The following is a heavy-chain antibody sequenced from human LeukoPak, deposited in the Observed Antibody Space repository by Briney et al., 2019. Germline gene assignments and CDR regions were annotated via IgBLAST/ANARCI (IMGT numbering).Heavy chain of an antibody. Sequence: SGGSLRLSCAASGFTFSSYGMHWVRQAPGKGLEWVAFIRYDGSNKYYADSVKGRFTISRDNSKNTLYLQMNSLRAEDTAVYYCAKDVGYCSSTSCYPRHYFDYWGQGTLVTVSS. D-gene: IGHD2-2*01. CDR1: GFTFSSYG. CDR3: AKDVGYCSSTSCYPRHYFDY. J-gene: IGHJ4*02. CDR2: IRYDGSNK. V-gene: IGHV3-30*02.